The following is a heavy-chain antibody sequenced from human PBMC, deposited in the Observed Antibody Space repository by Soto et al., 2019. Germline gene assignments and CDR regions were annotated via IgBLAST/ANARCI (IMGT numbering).Heavy chain of an antibody. V-gene: IGHV4-61*01. CDR2: VYYTGST. CDR1: GGSVSSGSYY. CDR3: AIGSRYFSSSGGLDV. Sequence: QVQLQESGPGLVKPSETLSLTCTVSGGSVSSGSYYWNWIRQPPGKGLEWIGYVYYTGSTNYNPCLKNRVTMSVDTSKNQFSLKTRSVTAAVPAVYYYAIGSRYFSSSGGLDVWGQGSTVTVSS. D-gene: IGHD6-6*01. J-gene: IGHJ6*01.